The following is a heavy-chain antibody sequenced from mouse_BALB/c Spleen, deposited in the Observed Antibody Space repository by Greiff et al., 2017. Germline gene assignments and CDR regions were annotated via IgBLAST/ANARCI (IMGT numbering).Heavy chain of an antibody. Sequence: QVQLQQSGAELARPGASVKMSCKASGYTFTSYTMHWVKQRPGQGLEWIGYINPSSGYTNYNQKFKDKATLTADKSSSTAYMQLSSLTSEDSAVYYCARHAYYGNYDAMDYWGQGTTLTVSS. CDR1: GYTFTSYT. D-gene: IGHD2-10*01. CDR3: ARHAYYGNYDAMDY. CDR2: INPSSGYT. V-gene: IGHV1-4*01. J-gene: IGHJ2*01.